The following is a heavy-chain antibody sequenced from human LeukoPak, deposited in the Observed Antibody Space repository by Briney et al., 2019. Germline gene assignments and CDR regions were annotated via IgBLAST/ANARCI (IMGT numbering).Heavy chain of an antibody. Sequence: SETLSLTCAVYGGSFSGYYWSWIRQPPGKGLEWIGEINHSGSTNYNPSLKSRVTISVDTSKNQFSLKLSSVTAADTAVYYCASAYDRWGAFDIWGQGTMVTVSS. CDR1: GGSFSGYY. CDR2: INHSGST. J-gene: IGHJ3*02. D-gene: IGHD3-22*01. CDR3: ASAYDRWGAFDI. V-gene: IGHV4-34*01.